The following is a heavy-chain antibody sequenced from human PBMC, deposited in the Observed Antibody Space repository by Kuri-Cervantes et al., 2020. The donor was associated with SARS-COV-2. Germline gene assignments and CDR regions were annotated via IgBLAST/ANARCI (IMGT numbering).Heavy chain of an antibody. D-gene: IGHD2-2*01. J-gene: IGHJ6*03. CDR2: IRSKANSYAT. CDR3: TRHWISRYCSSTSCYSGMDYYYYYYMDV. CDR1: GFTFSGSA. V-gene: IGHV3-73*01. Sequence: GESLKISCAASGFTFSGSAMHWVRQASGKGLEWVGRIRSKANSYATAYAASVKGRFTISRDDSKNTAYLQMNSLKTEDTAVYYCTRHWISRYCSSTSCYSGMDYYYYYYMDVWGKGTTVTVSS.